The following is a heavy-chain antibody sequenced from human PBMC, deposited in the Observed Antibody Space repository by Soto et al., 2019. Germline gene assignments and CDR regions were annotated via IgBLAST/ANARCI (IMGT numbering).Heavy chain of an antibody. D-gene: IGHD6-19*01. CDR1: GGSISSGGYY. V-gene: IGHV4-31*03. CDR3: ARVCVAVAGSWFDP. J-gene: IGHJ5*02. Sequence: SETLSLTCTVSGGSISSGGYYWSWIRQHPGKGLEWIGYIYYSGSTYYNPSLKSRVTISVDTSKNQFSLKLSSVAAADTAVYYCARVCVAVAGSWFDPWGQGTLVTVSS. CDR2: IYYSGST.